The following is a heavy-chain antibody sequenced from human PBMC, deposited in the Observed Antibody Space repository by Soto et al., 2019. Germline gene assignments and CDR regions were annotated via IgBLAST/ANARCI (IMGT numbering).Heavy chain of an antibody. V-gene: IGHV4-34*01. CDR3: ARGLEPDILTGYNWFDP. CDR2: INHSGST. D-gene: IGHD3-9*01. J-gene: IGHJ5*02. CDR1: GGSFSGYY. Sequence: KPSETLSLTCAVYGGSFSGYYWSWIRQPPGKGLEWIGEINHSGSTNYNPSLKSRVTISVDTSKSQFSLKLSSVTAADTAVYYCARGLEPDILTGYNWFDPWGQGTLVTVSS.